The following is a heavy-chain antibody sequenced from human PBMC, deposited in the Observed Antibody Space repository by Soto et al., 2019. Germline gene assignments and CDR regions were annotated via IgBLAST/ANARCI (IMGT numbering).Heavy chain of an antibody. Sequence: EVQLLESGGGLVQPGESLRLSCAASGFTFSTYAMSWVRQAPGKGLEWVAGTGGLETDTYYADSVRGRFTISRDNSRSTLVLQMTSLRADDTAIYYCAKDRMSHNSVWETFDIWGQGTVVIVSS. D-gene: IGHD1-26*01. CDR2: TGGLETDT. CDR3: AKDRMSHNSVWETFDI. J-gene: IGHJ3*02. V-gene: IGHV3-23*01. CDR1: GFTFSTYA.